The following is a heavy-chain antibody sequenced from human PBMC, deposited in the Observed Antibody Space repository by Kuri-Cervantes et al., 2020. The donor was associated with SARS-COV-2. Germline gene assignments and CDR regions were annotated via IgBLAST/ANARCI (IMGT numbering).Heavy chain of an antibody. J-gene: IGHJ4*02. V-gene: IGHV3-48*04. CDR2: ISSSSSTS. CDR3: AKVEAGSFTMAD. D-gene: IGHD3-10*01. CDR1: GFTFSSYS. Sequence: GESLKISCAASGFTFSSYSMNWVRQAPGKGLEWVSYISSSSSTSYYADSVRGRFTISRDNSKHSVYLLMDSLGAEDTAVYYCAKVEAGSFTMADWGQGRLVTVSS.